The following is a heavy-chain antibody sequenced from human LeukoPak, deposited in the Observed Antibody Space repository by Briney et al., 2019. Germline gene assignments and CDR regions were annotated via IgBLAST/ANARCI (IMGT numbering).Heavy chain of an antibody. CDR2: INPNGGGT. J-gene: IGHJ4*02. V-gene: IGHV1-2*02. CDR3: ARDRITIFGVVPYY. D-gene: IGHD3-3*01. CDR1: GYTFTGYY. Sequence: ASVKVSCKASGYTFTGYYMHWVRQAPGQGLEWMGWINPNGGGTNYAQKFQGRVTMTRDTSISTAYVELSRLRSDDTAVYYCARDRITIFGVVPYYWGQGTLVTVSS.